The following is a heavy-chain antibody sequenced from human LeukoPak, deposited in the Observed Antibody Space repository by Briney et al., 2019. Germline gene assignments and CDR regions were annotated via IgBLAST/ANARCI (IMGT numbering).Heavy chain of an antibody. J-gene: IGHJ4*02. V-gene: IGHV4-34*01. CDR3: ASNIVVVPAARDIFDY. D-gene: IGHD2-2*01. CDR2: INHSGST. Sequence: SSETLSLTCAVYGGSISGYYWSWIRQPPGKGLEWIGEINHSGSTNYNPSLKSRVTISVDTSKNQFSLKLSSVTAADTAVYYCASNIVVVPAARDIFDYWGQGALVTVSS. CDR1: GGSISGYY.